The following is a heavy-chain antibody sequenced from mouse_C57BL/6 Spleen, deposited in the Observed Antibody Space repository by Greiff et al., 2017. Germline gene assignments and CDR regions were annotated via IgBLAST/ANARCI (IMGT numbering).Heavy chain of an antibody. CDR3: TRYRLLFDY. Sequence: QVQLQQSGAELVRPGASVTLSCKASGYTFTDYEMHWVKQTPVHGLEWIGAIDPETGGTAYNQKFKGKAILTADKSSSTAYMELRSLTSEDSAVYYCTRYRLLFDYWGQGTTLTVSS. CDR1: GYTFTDYE. J-gene: IGHJ2*01. V-gene: IGHV1-15*01. CDR2: IDPETGGT.